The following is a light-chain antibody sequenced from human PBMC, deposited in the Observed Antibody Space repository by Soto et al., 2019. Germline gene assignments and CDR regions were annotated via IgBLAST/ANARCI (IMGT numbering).Light chain of an antibody. CDR3: QQYGSLSWT. CDR1: QNVDTNY. Sequence: EIVLTQSPGTLSLSPGERATLSCRASQNVDTNYLAWYQQKPGQAPRIIIFGASGRATGIPDRFSGSGSGTDFTLTISRLEPEDFAVYYCQQYGSLSWTFGQGTKVVIK. J-gene: IGKJ1*01. CDR2: GAS. V-gene: IGKV3-20*01.